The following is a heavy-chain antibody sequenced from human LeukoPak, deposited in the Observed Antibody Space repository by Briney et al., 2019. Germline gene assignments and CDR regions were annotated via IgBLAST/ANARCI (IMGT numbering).Heavy chain of an antibody. CDR3: ARVEDYSKYYYYYMDG. CDR2: ISAYNGNT. J-gene: IGHJ6*03. Sequence: ASVKVSCKASGYTFTSYGISWVRQAPGQGLEWMGWISAYNGNTNYAQKLQGRVTMTTDTSTSTAYMELRSLRSDDTAVYYCARVEDYSKYYYYYMDGWGKGTTVTVSS. V-gene: IGHV1-18*01. D-gene: IGHD4-11*01. CDR1: GYTFTSYG.